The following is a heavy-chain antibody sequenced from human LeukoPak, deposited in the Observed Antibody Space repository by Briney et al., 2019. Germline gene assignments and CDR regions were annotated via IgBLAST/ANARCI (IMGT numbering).Heavy chain of an antibody. CDR3: AKESTVTSAIDFDY. J-gene: IGHJ4*02. D-gene: IGHD4-17*01. CDR2: ISGDGGST. CDR1: GFTFDDYA. V-gene: IGHV3-43*02. Sequence: GGSLRLSCAASGFTFDDYAMHWVRQAPGKGLEWVSLISGDGGSTYYADSVKGRFTISRDNSKNSLYLQMNSLRTEDIALYYCAKESTVTSAIDFDYWGQGTLVTVSS.